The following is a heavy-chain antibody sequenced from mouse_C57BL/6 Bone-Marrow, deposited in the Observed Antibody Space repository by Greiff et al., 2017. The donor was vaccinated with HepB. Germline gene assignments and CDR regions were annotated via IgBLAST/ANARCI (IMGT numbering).Heavy chain of an antibody. Sequence: EVQGVESGGGLVKPGGSLKLSCAASGFTFSDYGMHWVRQAPEKGLEWVAYISSGSSTIYYADTVKGRFTISRDNAKNTLFLQMTSLRSEDTAMYYCARPLYYDYEWFAYWGQGTLVTVSA. V-gene: IGHV5-17*01. CDR1: GFTFSDYG. D-gene: IGHD2-4*01. CDR2: ISSGSSTI. CDR3: ARPLYYDYEWFAY. J-gene: IGHJ3*01.